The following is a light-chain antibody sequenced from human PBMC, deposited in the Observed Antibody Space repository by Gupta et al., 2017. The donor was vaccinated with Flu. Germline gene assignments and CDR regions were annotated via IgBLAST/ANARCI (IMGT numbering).Light chain of an antibody. CDR1: QSVKNNY. CDR3: QQYGGSPYA. CDR2: GAS. V-gene: IGKV3-20*01. Sequence: EIVLTHSPGTLSLSPGERATLSCRASQSVKNNYLAWYQQKPGQAPRPLIYGASTRATGIPGRFSGSGSGTDFTLTISRLEPEDFAVYYCQQYGGSPYAFGRGTKLEIK. J-gene: IGKJ2*01.